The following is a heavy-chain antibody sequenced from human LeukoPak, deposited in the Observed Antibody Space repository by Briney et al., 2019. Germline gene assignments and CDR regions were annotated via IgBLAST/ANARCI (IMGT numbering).Heavy chain of an antibody. CDR1: GYTFTGYY. CDR3: ARDYEMDTAMVAYFDY. Sequence: ASVKVSCKASGYTFTGYYMHWVRQAPGQGLEWMGWINPNSGGTNYAQKLQGRVTMTTDTSTSTAYMELRSLRSDDTAVYYCARDYEMDTAMVAYFDYWGQGTLVTVSS. J-gene: IGHJ4*02. D-gene: IGHD5-18*01. V-gene: IGHV1-2*02. CDR2: INPNSGGT.